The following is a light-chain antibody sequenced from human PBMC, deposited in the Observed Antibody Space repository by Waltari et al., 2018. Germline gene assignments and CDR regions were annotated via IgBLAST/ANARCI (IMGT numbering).Light chain of an antibody. J-gene: IGLJ2*01. CDR3: TSYTSSSISHVL. CDR2: EVI. V-gene: IGLV2-14*01. CDR1: SSDVGGYNY. Sequence: QSALTQPASVSGSPGQSITISCTGTSSDVGGYNYLSWYQHQPGKAPKLIIYEVINRPSGVSNRFSGSKSGNTASLTISGLQAEDEGDYYCTSYTSSSISHVLFGGGTKLSVL.